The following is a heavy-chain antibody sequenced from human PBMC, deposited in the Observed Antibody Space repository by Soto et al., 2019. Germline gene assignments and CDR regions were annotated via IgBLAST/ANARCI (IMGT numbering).Heavy chain of an antibody. CDR3: AKESHPRIQVWERDYYDYMDG. J-gene: IGHJ6*03. D-gene: IGHD5-18*01. CDR1: GFTFSSYA. Sequence: EVQLLESGGGWVQPGGSLRLSCAASGFTFSSYAMSWVRHAPGKGLEWVSGISGSGGSTYSADSVKGRFTISRDNSKNTLDLQMNSLRAEDTAVYYCAKESHPRIQVWERDYYDYMDGWGKGTTVTVSS. CDR2: ISGSGGST. V-gene: IGHV3-23*01.